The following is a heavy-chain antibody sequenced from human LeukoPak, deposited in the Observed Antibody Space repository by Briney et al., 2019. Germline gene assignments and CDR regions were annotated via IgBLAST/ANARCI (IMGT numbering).Heavy chain of an antibody. J-gene: IGHJ4*02. CDR2: VKQDGSEK. Sequence: GGSLRLSCAASGFTFSSYWMSWVRQAPGKGLEWVANVKQDGSEKYYVDSVKGRFTISRDNAKNSLYLQMNSLRAEDTAVYYCARGSYYYDSSGYCIFDYWGQGTLVTVSS. CDR3: ARGSYYYDSSGYCIFDY. CDR1: GFTFSSYW. D-gene: IGHD3-22*01. V-gene: IGHV3-7*01.